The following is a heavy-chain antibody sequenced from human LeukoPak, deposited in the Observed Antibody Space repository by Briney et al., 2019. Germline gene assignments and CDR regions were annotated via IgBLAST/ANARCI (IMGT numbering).Heavy chain of an antibody. V-gene: IGHV3-20*04. Sequence: GGSLRLSCADSGFTFDAFGMTWVRQAPGKGLEWVSAIRGDAGSTGYADSVKGRFTISRDNAKNSLYLQMNSLRVEDTALYYCARVWAWGSGNYFDNWGQGTLVTVSS. D-gene: IGHD7-27*01. CDR3: ARVWAWGSGNYFDN. CDR2: IRGDAGST. J-gene: IGHJ4*02. CDR1: GFTFDAFG.